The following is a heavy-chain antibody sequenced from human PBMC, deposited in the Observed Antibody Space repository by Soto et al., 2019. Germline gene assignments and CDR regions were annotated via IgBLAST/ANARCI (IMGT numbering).Heavy chain of an antibody. J-gene: IGHJ6*02. Sequence: SETLSLTCTVSGGSISSGDYYWSWIRQPPGKGLEWIGYIYYSGSTYYNPSLKSRVTISVDTSKNQFSLKLSSVTAADTAVYYCAKTGEDIVVVPAALGGMDVWGQGTTVTVSS. CDR3: AKTGEDIVVVPAALGGMDV. V-gene: IGHV4-30-4*01. CDR1: GGSISSGDYY. D-gene: IGHD2-2*01. CDR2: IYYSGST.